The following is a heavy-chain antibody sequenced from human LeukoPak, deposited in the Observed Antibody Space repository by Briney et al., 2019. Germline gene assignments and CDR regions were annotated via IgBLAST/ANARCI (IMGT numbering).Heavy chain of an antibody. CDR3: ARYYSSGWYGFDY. J-gene: IGHJ4*02. Sequence: SETLSLTCTVPGGSISSYYWSSIRQPPGKGLEWSGYVSYSGSTNYKPSLLSRITISADTSKNQFSLELRSVTAADTAVYYCARYYSSGWYGFDYWGQGTLVTVSS. V-gene: IGHV4-59*01. D-gene: IGHD6-19*01. CDR1: GGSISSYY. CDR2: VSYSGST.